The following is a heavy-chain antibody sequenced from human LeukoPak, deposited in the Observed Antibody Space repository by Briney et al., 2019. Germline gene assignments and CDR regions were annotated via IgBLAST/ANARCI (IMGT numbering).Heavy chain of an antibody. D-gene: IGHD4-11*01. J-gene: IGHJ4*02. Sequence: PGGSLRLSCAASGFTFSSYAMSWVRQAPGKGLEWVSAISGSGGSTYYADSVKGRFTISRDNSKNTLDLQMNSLRAEDTAVYYCAKALTLYSNLDYWGQGTLVTVSS. CDR1: GFTFSSYA. CDR3: AKALTLYSNLDY. CDR2: ISGSGGST. V-gene: IGHV3-23*01.